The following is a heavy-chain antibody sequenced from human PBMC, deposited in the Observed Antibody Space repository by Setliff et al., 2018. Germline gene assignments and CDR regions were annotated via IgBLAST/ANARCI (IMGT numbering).Heavy chain of an antibody. CDR3: VRRSGDRGMTTGWPDDFDY. J-gene: IGHJ4*01. Sequence: ASVKVSCKAFGYTFAKYGTSWVRQAPGQGLEWMGWISGYNGYTVYAQKLQGRVTLTTDTSTGTAYMEVRSLRSDDTAQYYCVRRSGDRGMTTGWPDDFDYWGRGTLVTVSS. CDR1: GYTFAKYG. CDR2: ISGYNGYT. V-gene: IGHV1-18*01. D-gene: IGHD4-17*01.